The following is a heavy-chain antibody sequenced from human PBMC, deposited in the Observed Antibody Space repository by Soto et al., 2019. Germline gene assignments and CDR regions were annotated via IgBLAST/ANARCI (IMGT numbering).Heavy chain of an antibody. D-gene: IGHD2-2*01. V-gene: IGHV4-59*01. CDR1: GGSISSYY. CDR2: IYYSGST. J-gene: IGHJ5*02. CDR3: ARAGGYCSSTSCYANWFDP. Sequence: SETLSLTCTVSGGSISSYYWSWIRQPPGKGLEWIGYIYYSGSTNYNPSLKSRVTISVDTSKNQFSLKLSSVTAADTAVYYCARAGGYCSSTSCYANWFDPWGQGTLVTVSS.